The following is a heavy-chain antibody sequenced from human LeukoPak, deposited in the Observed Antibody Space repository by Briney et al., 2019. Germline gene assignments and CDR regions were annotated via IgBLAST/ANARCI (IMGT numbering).Heavy chain of an antibody. CDR3: AELGITMIGGV. CDR1: GFTFSSYW. V-gene: IGHV3-7*01. D-gene: IGHD3-10*02. CDR2: INQDGSEK. Sequence: GGSLRLSCATSGFTFSSYWMSWVRQAPGKGLEWVAYINQDGSEKNYADSVKGRFTVSRDNAKNSLYLQMNSLRAEDTAVYYCAELGITMIGGVWGKGTTVTISA. J-gene: IGHJ6*04.